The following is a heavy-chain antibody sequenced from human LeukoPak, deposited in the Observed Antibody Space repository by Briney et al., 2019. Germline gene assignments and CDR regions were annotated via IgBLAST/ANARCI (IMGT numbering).Heavy chain of an antibody. D-gene: IGHD3-22*01. V-gene: IGHV1-2*02. Sequence: ASVKVSCTASGYTFTGYYMHWVRQAPGQGLEWMGWINPNSGGTNYAQKFQGRVTMTRDTSISTAYMELSRLRSDDTAVYYCAREADPITMIVVAGDEGYYFDYWGQGTLVTVSS. CDR1: GYTFTGYY. CDR2: INPNSGGT. CDR3: AREADPITMIVVAGDEGYYFDY. J-gene: IGHJ4*02.